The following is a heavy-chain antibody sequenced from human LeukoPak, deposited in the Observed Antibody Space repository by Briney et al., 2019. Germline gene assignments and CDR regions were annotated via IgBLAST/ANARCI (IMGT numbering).Heavy chain of an antibody. D-gene: IGHD3-22*01. CDR1: GFTFSDYY. Sequence: PGGSLRLSCAASGFTFSDYYMSWIRQAPGKGLEWVAVISYDGSNKYYADSVKGRFTISRDNSKNTLYLQMNSLRAEDTAVYYCAKGERYYDSSGYYPYWGQGTLVTVSS. CDR2: ISYDGSNK. CDR3: AKGERYYDSSGYYPY. J-gene: IGHJ4*02. V-gene: IGHV3-30*18.